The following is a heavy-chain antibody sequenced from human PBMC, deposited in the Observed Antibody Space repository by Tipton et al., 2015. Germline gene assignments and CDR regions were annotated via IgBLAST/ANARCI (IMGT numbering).Heavy chain of an antibody. Sequence: TLSLTCTVSGGSVSSGSYSWSWIRQPPGKGLEWIGYIYYSGSTNYNPSLKSRVTISVDTSKNQFFLNLRSVTPADTAVYYCARDQLFSSGWYSGRSRSNWFDLWGQGTLITVSS. CDR3: ARDQLFSSGWYSGRSRSNWFDL. V-gene: IGHV4-61*01. D-gene: IGHD6-19*01. CDR2: IYYSGST. CDR1: GGSVSSGSYS. J-gene: IGHJ5*02.